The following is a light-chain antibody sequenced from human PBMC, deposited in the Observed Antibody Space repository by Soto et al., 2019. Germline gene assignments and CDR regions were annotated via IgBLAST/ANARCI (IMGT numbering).Light chain of an antibody. V-gene: IGKV1-39*01. Sequence: DIQMTQSPSSLSASVGDRVIITCRASQSIRKYLNWYQHKPGKVPTLLIYAASSLQSGVPSRFSGSGSGTEFTLTITSLQPEDFATYYCQPSGYTPPWTFGQGTKVE. J-gene: IGKJ1*01. CDR2: AAS. CDR1: QSIRKY. CDR3: QPSGYTPPWT.